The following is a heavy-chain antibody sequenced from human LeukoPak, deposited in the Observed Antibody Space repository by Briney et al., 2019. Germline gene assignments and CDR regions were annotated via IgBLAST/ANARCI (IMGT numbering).Heavy chain of an antibody. CDR2: ISGSGGST. CDR3: ANLIVVVPAAEIGEDY. CDR1: GFTFSSYA. D-gene: IGHD2-2*01. J-gene: IGHJ4*02. V-gene: IGHV3-23*01. Sequence: GPLRLSCAASGFTFSSYAMSWVRQAPGKGLEWVSAISGSGGSTYYADSVKGRFTISRDNSKNTLYLQMNSLRAVDTAVYYCANLIVVVPAAEIGEDYWGQGTLVTASS.